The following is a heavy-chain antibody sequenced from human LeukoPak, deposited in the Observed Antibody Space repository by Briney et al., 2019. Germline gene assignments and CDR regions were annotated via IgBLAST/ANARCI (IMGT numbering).Heavy chain of an antibody. CDR3: ARDRGYCSGGSCSSLGPVFDP. V-gene: IGHV4-34*01. CDR2: INHSGST. D-gene: IGHD2-15*01. CDR1: GGSFSGYY. Sequence: PSETLSLTCAVYGGSFSGYYWSWIRQPPGKGLEWIGEINHSGSTNYNPSLKSRVTISVDTSKNQFSLKLSSVTAADTAVYYCARDRGYCSGGSCSSLGPVFDPWGQGTLVTVSS. J-gene: IGHJ5*02.